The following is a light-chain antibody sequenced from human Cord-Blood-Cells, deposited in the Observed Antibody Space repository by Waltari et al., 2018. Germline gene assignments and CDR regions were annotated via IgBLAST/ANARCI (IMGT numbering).Light chain of an antibody. Sequence: QSALTQPRSVSGSPGQSVTISCTGTSSDVGGYNYVSWYQQHPGKAPKLMIYDVSKRPSGVPDRFSDSKSGNTASLTISGLQAEDEADYYCCSYAGSYTWVFDGGTKLTVL. CDR1: SSDVGGYNY. CDR3: CSYAGSYTWV. V-gene: IGLV2-11*01. CDR2: DVS. J-gene: IGLJ3*02.